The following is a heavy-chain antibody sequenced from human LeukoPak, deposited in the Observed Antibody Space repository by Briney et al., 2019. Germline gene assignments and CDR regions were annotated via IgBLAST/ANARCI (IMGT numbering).Heavy chain of an antibody. J-gene: IGHJ4*02. CDR2: VNPNSGDT. CDR3: ARATGWLPFDY. Sequence: ASVKVSCKASEYAFTGYYMYWVRQAPGQGLEWMGWVNPNSGDTNYAQMFQGRVTMTRDTSISTAYMELSRLTSDDTAVYYCARATGWLPFDYWGQGTLVTVSS. D-gene: IGHD1-1*01. V-gene: IGHV1-2*02. CDR1: EYAFTGYY.